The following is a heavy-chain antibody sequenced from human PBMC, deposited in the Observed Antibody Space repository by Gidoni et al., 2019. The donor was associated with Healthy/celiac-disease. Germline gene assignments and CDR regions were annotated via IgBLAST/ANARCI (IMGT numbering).Heavy chain of an antibody. J-gene: IGHJ4*02. CDR3: TTGKVLWFGELPPSDY. CDR2: IKSKTDGGTT. Sequence: EVQLVESGGGLVKPWGSLRLSCAGSGFPFSNAWMSWVRQAPGKGLEWVGLIKSKTDGGTTDYAAPVKGRFTISRDDSKNTLYLQMNSLKTEDTAVYYCTTGKVLWFGELPPSDYWGQGTLVTVSS. D-gene: IGHD3-10*01. V-gene: IGHV3-15*01. CDR1: GFPFSNAW.